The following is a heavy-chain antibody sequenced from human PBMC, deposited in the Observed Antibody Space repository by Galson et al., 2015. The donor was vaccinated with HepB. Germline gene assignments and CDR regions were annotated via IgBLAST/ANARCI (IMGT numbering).Heavy chain of an antibody. Sequence: SLRLSCAASGFTFDSYAMHWVRQAPSKGLEWVAVISNDGTNKNYVDSVKGRFTISRDNSKNTLYLQMNSLRPEDTAVYYCARDGTPGYSFSWYVYWGQGTLVTVSS. CDR1: GFTFDSYA. J-gene: IGHJ4*02. CDR3: ARDGTPGYSFSWYVY. V-gene: IGHV3-30-3*01. D-gene: IGHD6-13*01. CDR2: ISNDGTNK.